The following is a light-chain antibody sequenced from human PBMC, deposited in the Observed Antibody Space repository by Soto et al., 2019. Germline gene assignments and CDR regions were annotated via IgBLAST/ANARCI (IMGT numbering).Light chain of an antibody. CDR3: ISYTSSSTWV. Sequence: QSVLTQPPSVSGAPGQRVSISCTGSTSNIGAPYDVHWYQHLPGTAPKLLIYGDNNRPSGVPDRFSGSRSGNTASLTISGLQAEDESDYYCISYTSSSTWVFGGGTKLTVL. V-gene: IGLV1-40*01. CDR2: GDN. CDR1: TSNIGAPYD. J-gene: IGLJ3*02.